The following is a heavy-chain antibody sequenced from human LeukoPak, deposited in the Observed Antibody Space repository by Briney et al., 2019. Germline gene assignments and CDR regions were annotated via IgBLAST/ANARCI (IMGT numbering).Heavy chain of an antibody. CDR3: ARDQGSIVGATRRTAFDI. CDR1: GYTFTGYY. V-gene: IGHV1-2*04. D-gene: IGHD1-26*01. CDR2: INPNSGGT. Sequence: ASVKVSCKASGYTFTGYYMHWVRQAPGQGLEWMGWINPNSGGTNYAQKFQGWVTMIRDTSISTAYMELSRPRSDDTAVYYCARDQGSIVGATRRTAFDIWGQGTMVTVSS. J-gene: IGHJ3*02.